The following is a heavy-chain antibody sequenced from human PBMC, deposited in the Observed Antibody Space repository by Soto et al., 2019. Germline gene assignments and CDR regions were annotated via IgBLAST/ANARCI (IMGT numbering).Heavy chain of an antibody. CDR3: ARDIWQYQLPQGLYYYYGMDV. D-gene: IGHD2-2*01. J-gene: IGHJ6*02. Sequence: GASVKVSCKTSGGTFSSYAISWVRQAPGQGLEWMGGIVPLFRTTNYAQKFQGRVTITADTSTYTVYMELSGLRSEDTAVYYCARDIWQYQLPQGLYYYYGMDVWGQGTTVTAP. CDR2: IVPLFRTT. CDR1: GGTFSSYA. V-gene: IGHV1-69*06.